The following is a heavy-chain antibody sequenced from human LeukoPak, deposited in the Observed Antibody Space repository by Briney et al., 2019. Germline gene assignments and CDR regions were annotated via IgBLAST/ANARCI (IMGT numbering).Heavy chain of an antibody. CDR2: INPSGGST. D-gene: IGHD3-22*01. V-gene: IGHV1-46*01. CDR3: ARDSSGYYPGIY. J-gene: IGHJ4*02. CDR1: GYTFTSYY. Sequence: ASVKVSCKASGYTFTSYYMHWVRQAPGQGLEWMGIINPSGGSTSYAQKFQGRVTMTRDTSSSTVYMELSSLRSEDTAVYYCARDSSGYYPGIYWGQGTLVTVSS.